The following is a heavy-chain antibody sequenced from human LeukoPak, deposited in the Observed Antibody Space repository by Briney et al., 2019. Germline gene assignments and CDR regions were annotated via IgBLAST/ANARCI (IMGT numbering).Heavy chain of an antibody. J-gene: IGHJ4*02. D-gene: IGHD2-15*01. V-gene: IGHV3-23*01. CDR1: GFTFSSYA. Sequence: GGSLRLSCAASGFTFSSYAMNWVRQAPGKRLECISIIVSSGTNTYYADSVKGRFTISRDNSKNTLYLQMNSLRVDDTAVYYCAKATKVSCSGATCYPFDYWGQGTLVTVSS. CDR2: IVSSGTNT. CDR3: AKATKVSCSGATCYPFDY.